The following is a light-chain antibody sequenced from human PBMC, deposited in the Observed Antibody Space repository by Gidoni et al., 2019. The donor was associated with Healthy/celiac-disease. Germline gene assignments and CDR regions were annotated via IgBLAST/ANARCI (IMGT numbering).Light chain of an antibody. Sequence: DIQITQSPSTLSASVGDRVTIPCRASQSISSWLAWYQQKPGKAPKLLIYKASSLESGVPSRFSGSGSGTEFTLTISSLQPDDFATYYCQQYNSYSLWTFGQGTKVEIK. J-gene: IGKJ1*01. V-gene: IGKV1-5*03. CDR2: KAS. CDR1: QSISSW. CDR3: QQYNSYSLWT.